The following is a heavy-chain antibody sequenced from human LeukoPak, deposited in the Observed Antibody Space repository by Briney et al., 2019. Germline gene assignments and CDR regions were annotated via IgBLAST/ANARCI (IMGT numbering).Heavy chain of an antibody. CDR2: INPNSGDT. D-gene: IGHD5-18*01. CDR1: GYTFTYFD. J-gene: IGHJ6*03. V-gene: IGHV1-2*06. CDR3: ARDTAMLDGYYYYYMDV. Sequence: ASVKVSCKASGYTFTYFDLHWVRQAPGQGLEWMGRINPNSGDTNYAQKFQGRVTMTRDTSISTAYMELRSLRSDDTAVYYCARDTAMLDGYYYYYMDVWGKGTTVTVSS.